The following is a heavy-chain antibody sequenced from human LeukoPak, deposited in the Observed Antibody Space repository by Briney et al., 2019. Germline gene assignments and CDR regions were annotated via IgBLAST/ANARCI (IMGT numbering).Heavy chain of an antibody. CDR3: ARGSRTTGTTRQWGY. Sequence: SETLSLTCAVYGGSFSGYYWSWIRQPPGKGLEWIGEINHSGSTNYNPSLKSRVTISVDTSKNQFSLKLSSVTAADTAVYYCARGSRTTGTTRQWGYWGQGTLVTVSS. V-gene: IGHV4-34*01. CDR1: GGSFSGYY. D-gene: IGHD1-1*01. J-gene: IGHJ4*02. CDR2: INHSGST.